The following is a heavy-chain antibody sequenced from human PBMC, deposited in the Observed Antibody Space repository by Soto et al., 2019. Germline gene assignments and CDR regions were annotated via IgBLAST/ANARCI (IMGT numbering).Heavy chain of an antibody. J-gene: IGHJ4*02. Sequence: QVQLVQSGAEVKKPGSSAKVSCKASGGTFSSYTISWVRQAPGQGLEWMGRIIPILGIANYAQKFQGRVTITADKSTSTVYMELSSLRFEDTGVYDYARHSHYYGSGSYLYWGQGTLVTVSS. V-gene: IGHV1-69*02. CDR3: ARHSHYYGSGSYLY. CDR1: GGTFSSYT. CDR2: IIPILGIA. D-gene: IGHD3-10*01.